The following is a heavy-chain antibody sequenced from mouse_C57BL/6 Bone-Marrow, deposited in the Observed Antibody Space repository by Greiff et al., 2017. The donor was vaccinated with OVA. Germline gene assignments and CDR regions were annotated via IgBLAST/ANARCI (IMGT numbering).Heavy chain of an antibody. CDR2: ISYDGSN. J-gene: IGHJ2*01. CDR1: GYSITSGYY. Sequence: EVKLMESGPGLVKPSQSLSLTCSVPGYSITSGYYWNWIRQFPGNKLEWMGYISYDGSNNYNPSLKNRISITRDTSKNQFFLKLNSVTTEDTATYYCARDPDYWGQGTTLTVSS. V-gene: IGHV3-6*01. CDR3: ARDPDY.